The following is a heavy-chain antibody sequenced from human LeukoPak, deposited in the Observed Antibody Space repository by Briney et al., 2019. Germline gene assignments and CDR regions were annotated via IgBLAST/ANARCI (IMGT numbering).Heavy chain of an antibody. V-gene: IGHV4-34*01. CDR3: ARFSSSNVDY. CDR1: GGSFSGYY. Sequence: SETLSLTCAVYGGSFSGYYWSWIRQPPGKGLGWIGEINHSGSTNYNPSLKSRVTISVDTSKNQFSLKLSSVTAADTAVYYCARFSSSNVDYWGQGTLVTVSS. J-gene: IGHJ4*02. D-gene: IGHD6-6*01. CDR2: INHSGST.